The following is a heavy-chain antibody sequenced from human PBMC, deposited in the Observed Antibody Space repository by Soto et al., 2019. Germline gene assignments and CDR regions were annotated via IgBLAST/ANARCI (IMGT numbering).Heavy chain of an antibody. CDR2: IIPIFGTA. CDR1: GGTFSSYA. Sequence: QVQLVQSGAEVKKPGSSVKVSCKASGGTFSSYAISWVRQAPGQGLEWMGGIIPIFGTANYAQKFQGRVTITADETTSKAYMELSSLRSEDTAVYYCAREYLSSGYYRHDAFDIWGQGTMVTVSS. D-gene: IGHD3-22*01. V-gene: IGHV1-69*01. CDR3: AREYLSSGYYRHDAFDI. J-gene: IGHJ3*02.